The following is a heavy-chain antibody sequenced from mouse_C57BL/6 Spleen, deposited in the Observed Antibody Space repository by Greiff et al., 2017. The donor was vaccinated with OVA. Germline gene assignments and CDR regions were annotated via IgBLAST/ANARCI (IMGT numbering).Heavy chain of an antibody. CDR2: INPNNGGT. V-gene: IGHV1-22*01. CDR1: GYTFTDYN. D-gene: IGHD2-3*01. CDR3: AAGDGYFGAY. J-gene: IGHJ3*01. Sequence: EVKLMESGPELVKPGASVKMSCKASGYTFTDYNMHWVKQSHGKSLEWIGYINPNNGGTSYNQKFKGKATLTVNKSSSTAYMELRSLTSEDSAVYYCAAGDGYFGAYWGQGTLVTVSA.